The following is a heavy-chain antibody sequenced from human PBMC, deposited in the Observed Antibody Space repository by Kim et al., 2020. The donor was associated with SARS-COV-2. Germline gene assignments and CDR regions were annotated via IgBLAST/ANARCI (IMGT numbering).Heavy chain of an antibody. J-gene: IGHJ4*02. Sequence: GGSLRLSCAASGFTFSSYGMHWVRQAPGKGLEWVAVISYDGSNKYYADSVKGRFTISRDNSKNTLYLQMNSLRAEDTAVYYCARGIGYSSSFQDFDCWGQGTLVTVSS. CDR2: ISYDGSNK. V-gene: IGHV3-33*05. CDR3: ARGIGYSSSFQDFDC. CDR1: GFTFSSYG. D-gene: IGHD6-13*01.